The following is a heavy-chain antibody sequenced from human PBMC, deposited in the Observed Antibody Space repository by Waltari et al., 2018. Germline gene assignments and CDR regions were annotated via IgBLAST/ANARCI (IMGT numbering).Heavy chain of an antibody. Sequence: QVQLVQSGAEVKKPGASVKVSCKASGYSFTSYNINWVRQAAGQGLEWMGGMNPTSGSTGYAQKFQDRVTITRNTSIGTAYMELRSLRSEDTAVYYCARDYGSGTYYYMDVWGKGTTVTVSS. D-gene: IGHD3-10*01. V-gene: IGHV1-8*03. CDR3: ARDYGSGTYYYMDV. CDR2: MNPTSGST. CDR1: GYSFTSYN. J-gene: IGHJ6*03.